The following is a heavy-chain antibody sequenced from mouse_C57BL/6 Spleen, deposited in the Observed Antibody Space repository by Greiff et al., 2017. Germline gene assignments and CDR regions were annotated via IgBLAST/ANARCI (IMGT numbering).Heavy chain of an antibody. CDR2: ISDGGSYT. CDR3: AREEGLWLRRGYYFDY. J-gene: IGHJ2*01. D-gene: IGHD2-2*01. CDR1: GFTFSSYA. Sequence: EVKLMESGGGLVKPGGSLKLSCAASGFTFSSYAMSWVRQTPEKRLEWVATISDGGSYTYYPNNVKGRFTITRDNAKNNLYLQMSHLKSEDTAMYYCAREEGLWLRRGYYFDYWGQGTTLTVSS. V-gene: IGHV5-4*01.